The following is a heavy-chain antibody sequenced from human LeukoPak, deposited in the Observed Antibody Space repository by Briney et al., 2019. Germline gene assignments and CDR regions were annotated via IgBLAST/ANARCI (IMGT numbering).Heavy chain of an antibody. J-gene: IGHJ3*02. CDR2: IYTSGST. CDR1: GGSISSYY. CDR3: ARDLFTWGTGTRDAFDI. V-gene: IGHV4-4*07. Sequence: SETLSLTCTVSGGSISSYYWSWIRQPAGKGLEWIGRIYTSGSTNYNPSLKSRVTMSVDTSKNQFSLKLSSVTAADTAVYYCARDLFTWGTGTRDAFDIWGQETMVTVSS. D-gene: IGHD1-1*01.